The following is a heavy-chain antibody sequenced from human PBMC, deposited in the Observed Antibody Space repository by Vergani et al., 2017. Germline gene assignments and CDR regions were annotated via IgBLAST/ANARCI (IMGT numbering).Heavy chain of an antibody. J-gene: IGHJ6*02. V-gene: IGHV3-49*03. CDR1: GFTFGDYA. D-gene: IGHD2-8*01. CDR3: TRDPGWSTNSYYYYGMDV. CDR2: IRSKAYGGTT. Sequence: EVQLVESGGGLVQPGRSLRLSCTASGFTFGDYAMSWFRQAPGKGLEWVGFIRSKAYGGTTEYAASVKGRFTISRDDSKSIAYLQMNSLKTEDTAVYYCTRDPGWSTNSYYYYGMDVWGQGTTVTVSS.